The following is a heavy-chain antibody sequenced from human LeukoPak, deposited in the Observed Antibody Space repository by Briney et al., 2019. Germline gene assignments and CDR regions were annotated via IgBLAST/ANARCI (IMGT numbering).Heavy chain of an antibody. Sequence: GGSLRLSCAASEFSVGSNYMNWVRQAPGKGLQWVSYISRSGSTLYYADSVKGRFTISRDNAKNSLYLQLNSLRAEDTAVYYCARDGSPVAREFDYWGQGTLVTVSS. V-gene: IGHV3-48*03. D-gene: IGHD6-19*01. CDR2: ISRSGSTL. CDR3: ARDGSPVAREFDY. J-gene: IGHJ4*02. CDR1: EFSVGSNY.